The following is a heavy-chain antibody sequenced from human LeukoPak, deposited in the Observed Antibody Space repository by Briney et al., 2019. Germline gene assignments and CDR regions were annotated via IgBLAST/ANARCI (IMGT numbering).Heavy chain of an antibody. CDR3: ARARGYSGYDGIDAFDI. D-gene: IGHD5-12*01. CDR1: GGTFSSYA. CDR2: IIPIFGTA. V-gene: IGHV1-69*13. J-gene: IGHJ3*02. Sequence: ASVKVSCKASGGTFSSYAISWVRQAPGQGLEWMGGIIPIFGTANYAQKFQGRVTITADESTSTAYMELSSLRSEDTAVYYCARARGYSGYDGIDAFDIWGQGTMVTVSS.